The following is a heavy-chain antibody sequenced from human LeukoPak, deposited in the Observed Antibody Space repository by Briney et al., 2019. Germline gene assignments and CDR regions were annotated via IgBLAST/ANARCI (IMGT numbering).Heavy chain of an antibody. D-gene: IGHD3-10*02. CDR1: GFTFSSYE. Sequence: SGGSLRLSCAASGFTFSSYEMNWVRQAPGKGLEWISYISSSGATKYYADSVKGRFTFSRDNAKNSLYLQMNSLRAEDTAVYYCAELGITMIGGVWGKGTTVTISS. J-gene: IGHJ6*04. V-gene: IGHV3-48*03. CDR2: ISSSGATK. CDR3: AELGITMIGGV.